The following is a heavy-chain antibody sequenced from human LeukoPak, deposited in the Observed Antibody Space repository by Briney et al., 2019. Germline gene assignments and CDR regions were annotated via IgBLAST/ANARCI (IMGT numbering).Heavy chain of an antibody. Sequence: SETLSLTCAVYGGSFSGYYWSWIRQPPGKGLEWIGEINHSGSTNYNPSLKSRVTISVDTSKNQFSLKLSSVTAADTAVYYCARGSSRKDASDIWGQGTMVTVSS. J-gene: IGHJ3*02. CDR1: GGSFSGYY. CDR3: ARGSSRKDASDI. CDR2: INHSGST. D-gene: IGHD6-13*01. V-gene: IGHV4-34*01.